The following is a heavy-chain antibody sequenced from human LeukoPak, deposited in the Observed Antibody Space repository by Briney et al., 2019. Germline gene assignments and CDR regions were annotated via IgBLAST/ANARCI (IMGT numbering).Heavy chain of an antibody. Sequence: PSETLSLTCAVSGGSFSGYYWSWIRQPPGKGLEWIGEINHSGSTNYNPSLKSRVTISVDTSKNQFSLKLSSVTAADTAVYYCARGVGSSGWTYFDYWGQGTLVTVSS. CDR3: ARGVGSSGWTYFDY. D-gene: IGHD6-19*01. V-gene: IGHV4-34*01. CDR2: INHSGST. CDR1: GGSFSGYY. J-gene: IGHJ4*02.